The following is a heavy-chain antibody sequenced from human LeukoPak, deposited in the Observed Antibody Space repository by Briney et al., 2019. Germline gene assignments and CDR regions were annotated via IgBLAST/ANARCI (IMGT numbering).Heavy chain of an antibody. J-gene: IGHJ5*02. V-gene: IGHV4-59*01. CDR2: IYYSGST. CDR1: GGSISSYY. Sequence: SETLSLTCTVSGGSISSYYWSWIRQPPGKGLEWIGYIYYSGSTNYNPSLKSRVTISVDTSKNQFSLKLTSVTAADTAVYYCARPTLYCTNGPGCWFDPWGQGTLVTVSS. D-gene: IGHD2-8*01. CDR3: ARPTLYCTNGPGCWFDP.